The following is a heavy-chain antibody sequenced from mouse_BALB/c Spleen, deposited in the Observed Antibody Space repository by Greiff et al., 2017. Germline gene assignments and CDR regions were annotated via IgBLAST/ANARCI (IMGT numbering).Heavy chain of an antibody. D-gene: IGHD2-12*01. Sequence: QVQLKESGPGLVQPSQSLSITCTVSGFSLTSYGVHWVRQSPGKGLEWLGVIWSGGSTDYNAAFISRLSISKDNSKSQVFFKMNSLQANDTAIYYCARNYNYDGSEYYAMDYWGQGTSVTVSS. CDR1: GFSLTSYG. CDR2: IWSGGST. V-gene: IGHV2-2*02. J-gene: IGHJ4*01. CDR3: ARNYNYDGSEYYAMDY.